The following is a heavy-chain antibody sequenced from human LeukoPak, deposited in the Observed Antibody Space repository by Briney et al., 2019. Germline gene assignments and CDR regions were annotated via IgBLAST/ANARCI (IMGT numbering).Heavy chain of an antibody. CDR3: AYIMVRGVIIRDY. CDR2: INHSGST. V-gene: IGHV4-34*01. D-gene: IGHD3-10*01. Sequence: PSETLSLTCAVYGGSFSGYYWSWIRQPPGKGLEWIGEINHSGSTNYNPSLKSRVTISVDTSKNQFSLKLSSVTAADTAVYYCAYIMVRGVIIRDYWGQGTLVTVSS. J-gene: IGHJ4*02. CDR1: GGSFSGYY.